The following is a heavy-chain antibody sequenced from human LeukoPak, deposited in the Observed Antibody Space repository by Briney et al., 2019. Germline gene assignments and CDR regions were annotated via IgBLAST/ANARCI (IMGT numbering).Heavy chain of an antibody. CDR2: ISSSGSTI. CDR1: GFTFSSYE. J-gene: IGHJ4*02. D-gene: IGHD3-22*01. V-gene: IGHV3-48*03. Sequence: GGSLRLSCAASGFTFSSYEMNWVRQAPGKGLECVSYISSSGSTIYYADSVKGRFTISRDNAKNSLYLQMNSLRAEDTAVYYCARERDSSGFYWGQGTLVTVSS. CDR3: ARERDSSGFY.